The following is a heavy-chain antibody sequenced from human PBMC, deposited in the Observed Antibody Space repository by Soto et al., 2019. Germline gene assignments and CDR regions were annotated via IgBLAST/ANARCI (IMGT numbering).Heavy chain of an antibody. Sequence: ASVKVSCKVSGYTLTELSMHWVRQAPGKGLEWMGGFDPEDGETIYAQKFQGRVTMTEDTSTDTAYMELSSLRSEDTAVYYCASLVLGAADNWFDPWGQGTLVTVSS. V-gene: IGHV1-24*01. J-gene: IGHJ5*02. D-gene: IGHD3-16*01. CDR1: GYTLTELS. CDR2: FDPEDGET. CDR3: ASLVLGAADNWFDP.